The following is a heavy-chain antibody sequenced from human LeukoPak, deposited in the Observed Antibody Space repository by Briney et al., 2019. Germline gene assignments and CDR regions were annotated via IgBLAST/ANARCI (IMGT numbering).Heavy chain of an antibody. J-gene: IGHJ6*02. V-gene: IGHV3-23*01. CDR3: AKGQLSVIIRGGLDV. D-gene: IGHD2-21*01. CDR2: ITGSGGGT. CDR1: TFTFSNHA. Sequence: GGSLRLSCAASTFTFSNHAMSWVRQGPGKGLEWVSGITGSGGGTFYADSVKGRFTISRDNSNNILYLQMKSLRDEDTAVYYCAKGQLSVIIRGGLDVWGQGTAVTVSS.